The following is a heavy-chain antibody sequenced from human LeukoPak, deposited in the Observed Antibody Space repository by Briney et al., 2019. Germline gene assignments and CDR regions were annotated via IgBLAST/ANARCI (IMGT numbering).Heavy chain of an antibody. CDR3: ARGRYGSGSYRPFGRNYFDY. CDR1: GFTFSSYW. D-gene: IGHD3-10*01. V-gene: IGHV4-34*01. CDR2: INHSGST. J-gene: IGHJ4*02. Sequence: GSLRLSCAASGFTFSSYWMSWVRQAPGKGLEWIGEINHSGSTNYNPSLKSRVTISVDTSKNQFSLKLSSVTAADTAVYYCARGRYGSGSYRPFGRNYFDYWGQGTLVTVSS.